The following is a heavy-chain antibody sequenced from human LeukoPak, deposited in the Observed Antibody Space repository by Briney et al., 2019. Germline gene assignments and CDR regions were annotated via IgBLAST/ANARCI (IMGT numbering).Heavy chain of an antibody. CDR3: CHSLSGRTGAFDI. J-gene: IGHJ3*02. Sequence: SQTLSLICAISGDSVSSNSAAWNWIRQSPSGGLQWLGRTYYRSKWFNDYAVSVKSRITINPDTSKNQFSLQLHSVTPEDTAVYYCCHSLSGRTGAFDIWGQGTMVTVSS. CDR1: GDSVSSNSAA. V-gene: IGHV6-1*01. D-gene: IGHD2-21*01. CDR2: TYYRSKWFN.